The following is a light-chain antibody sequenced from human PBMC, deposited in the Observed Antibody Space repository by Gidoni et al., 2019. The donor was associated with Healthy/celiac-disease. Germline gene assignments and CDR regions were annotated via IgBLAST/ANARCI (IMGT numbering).Light chain of an antibody. J-gene: IGKJ1*01. CDR1: QSVSRSY. Sequence: EIVLTKSTGTLSLSPGERATLSCMASQSVSRSYLAWYQQKPGQAPRLLIYGASSMATCIPARFSGSGSGTDFTLTISRLEPEDFSVYYCQQYGSSPWTFGQGTKVEIK. CDR3: QQYGSSPWT. CDR2: GAS. V-gene: IGKV3-20*01.